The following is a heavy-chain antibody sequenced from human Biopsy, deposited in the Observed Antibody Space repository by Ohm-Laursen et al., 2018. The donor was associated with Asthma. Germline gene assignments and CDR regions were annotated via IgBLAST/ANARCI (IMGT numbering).Heavy chain of an antibody. CDR3: AKRRGYSDFNDFDY. J-gene: IGHJ4*01. CDR1: GFTFGDYC. V-gene: IGHV3-30*18. D-gene: IGHD4-11*01. CDR2: ISHDGQTQ. Sequence: SLRLSCAASGFTFGDYCMSWVRQVPGKGLEWVAVISHDGQTQHYAESVKGRFALSRDNSQNTLYLQMISLRTDDTAVYYCAKRRGYSDFNDFDYWGHGTLVTVSS.